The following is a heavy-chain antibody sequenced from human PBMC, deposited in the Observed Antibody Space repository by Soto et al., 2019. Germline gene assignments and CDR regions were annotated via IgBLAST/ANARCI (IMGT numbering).Heavy chain of an antibody. CDR3: ARFPHSYHYGSGRDYYYGMDV. D-gene: IGHD3-10*01. CDR1: GYSFTSYW. CDR2: IDPSDSYT. V-gene: IGHV5-10-1*01. Sequence: GESLKISCKGSGYSFTSYWISWVRQMPGKGLEWMGRIDPSDSYTNYSPSFQGHVTISADKSISTAYLQWSSLKASDTAMYYCARFPHSYHYGSGRDYYYGMDVWGQGTTVTVSS. J-gene: IGHJ6*02.